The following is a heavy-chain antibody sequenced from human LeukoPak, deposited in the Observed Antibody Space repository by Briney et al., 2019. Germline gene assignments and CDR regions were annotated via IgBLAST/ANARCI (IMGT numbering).Heavy chain of an antibody. CDR2: IYYSGST. D-gene: IGHD3-3*01. Sequence: KPSETLSLTCAVYGGSFSGYYWGWIRQPPGKGLEWIGSIYYSGSTYYNPSLKSRVTISVDTSKNQLSLKLSSVTAADTAVYYCARGPAPLQYYDFWSGQPLDYWGQGTLVTVSS. CDR1: GGSFSGYY. V-gene: IGHV4-34*01. J-gene: IGHJ4*02. CDR3: ARGPAPLQYYDFWSGQPLDY.